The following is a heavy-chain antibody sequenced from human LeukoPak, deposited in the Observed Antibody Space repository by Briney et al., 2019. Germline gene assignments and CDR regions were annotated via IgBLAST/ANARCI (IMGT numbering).Heavy chain of an antibody. V-gene: IGHV1-18*01. Sequence: ASVKVSCKASGYDFTSVGITWVRRAPGQGLEWMGRISPYNGNTRYAQKFQGRVAMTTDTSTTTAYMELRGLRFNDTAVYYCARAGSGSSGYFDYWGQGTLVTVSS. CDR1: GYDFTSVG. CDR2: ISPYNGNT. CDR3: ARAGSGSSGYFDY. J-gene: IGHJ4*02. D-gene: IGHD3-10*01.